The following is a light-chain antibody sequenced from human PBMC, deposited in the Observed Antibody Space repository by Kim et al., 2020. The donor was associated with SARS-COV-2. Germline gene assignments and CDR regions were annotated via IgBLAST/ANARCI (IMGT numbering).Light chain of an antibody. CDR3: KQYNNWPRT. CDR1: QSVSSS. CDR2: SAS. V-gene: IGKV3-15*01. Sequence: EIVMTQSPATLSVSPGERATLSCRASQSVSSSLAWYQQRPGQAPTLLIYSASTRATGIPAMFSGSVSGTEFTLTITSLQSEDFAVYYCKQYNNWPRTFGQGTKVDIK. J-gene: IGKJ1*01.